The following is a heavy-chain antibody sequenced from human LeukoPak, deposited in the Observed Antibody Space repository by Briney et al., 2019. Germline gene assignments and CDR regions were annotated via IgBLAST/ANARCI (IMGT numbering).Heavy chain of an antibody. J-gene: IGHJ4*02. Sequence: PSETLSLTCTVSGGSLSSGSDYWSWIRQSAGKGLEWIGRIYASGSTNYNPSLKSRVTISVDTSKNQFSLKLSSVTAADTAVYYCARSGYSNFDYWGQGTLVTVS. CDR3: ARSGYSNFDY. V-gene: IGHV4-61*02. D-gene: IGHD3-3*01. CDR1: GGSLSSGSDY. CDR2: IYASGST.